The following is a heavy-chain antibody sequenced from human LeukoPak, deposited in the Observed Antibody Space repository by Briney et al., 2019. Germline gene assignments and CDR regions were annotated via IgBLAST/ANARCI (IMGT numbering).Heavy chain of an antibody. CDR2: IYYRGST. D-gene: IGHD3-22*01. CDR3: ASLGGDYYARGYYFDY. CDR1: GGSISSYY. Sequence: PSETLSLTCTVSGGSISSYYWSWIRQPPGKGLEWIGHIYYRGSTNYNPSLKSRVTISVDTSKNQFSLKLSSVTAADTAVYYCASLGGDYYARGYYFDYWGQGTLVTVS. V-gene: IGHV4-59*01. J-gene: IGHJ4*02.